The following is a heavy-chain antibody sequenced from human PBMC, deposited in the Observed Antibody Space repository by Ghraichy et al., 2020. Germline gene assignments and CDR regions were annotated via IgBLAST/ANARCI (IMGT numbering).Heavy chain of an antibody. CDR1: GFTFSSYS. J-gene: IGHJ3*02. CDR3: ARAGSGYDLDDAFDI. D-gene: IGHD5-12*01. V-gene: IGHV3-48*02. CDR2: ISSSSSTI. Sequence: GESLNISCAASGFTFSSYSMNWVRQAPGKGLEWVSYISSSSSTIYYADSVKGRFTISRDNAKNSLYLQMNSLRDEDTAVYYCARAGSGYDLDDAFDIWGQGTMVTVSS.